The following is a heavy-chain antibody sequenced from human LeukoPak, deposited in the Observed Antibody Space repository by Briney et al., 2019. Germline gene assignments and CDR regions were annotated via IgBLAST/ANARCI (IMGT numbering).Heavy chain of an antibody. CDR2: INHSGSN. V-gene: IGHV4-34*01. Sequence: AETLSLTCAVYGGTFSGYYWSWIRQPPGKGLEWIADINHSGSNNYNPSLKSRVTISVDTSKNQFSLKLSSVTAADTAVYYCARGFSGSSPGYYFDYWGQGTRVTVS. CDR3: ARGFSGSSPGYYFDY. J-gene: IGHJ4*02. CDR1: GGTFSGYY. D-gene: IGHD6-6*01.